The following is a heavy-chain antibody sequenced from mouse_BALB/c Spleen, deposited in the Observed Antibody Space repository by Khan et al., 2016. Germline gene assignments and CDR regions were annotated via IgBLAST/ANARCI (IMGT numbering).Heavy chain of an antibody. V-gene: IGHV3-2*02. J-gene: IGHJ2*01. CDR2: ISYSGSI. CDR3: ARVTTVVAKDYFDY. Sequence: EVELVESGPGLVKPSQSLSLTCTVTGYSITSDYAWNWIRQFPGNKLEWMGYISYSGSISYNPSLKSRISITRDTSKNQFFLQLNSVTTEDSATYYCARVTTVVAKDYFDYWGQGTTLTVSS. CDR1: GYSITSDYA. D-gene: IGHD1-1*01.